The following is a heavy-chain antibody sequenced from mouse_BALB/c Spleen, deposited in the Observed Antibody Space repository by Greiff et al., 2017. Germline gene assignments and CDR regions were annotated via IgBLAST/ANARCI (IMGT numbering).Heavy chain of an antibody. J-gene: IGHJ2*01. CDR2: ISSGGSYT. CDR1: GFTFSSYA. Sequence: EVQLVESGGGLVKPGGSLKLSCAASGFTFSSYAMSWVRQTPEKRLEWVATISSGGSYTYYPDSVKGRFTISRDNAKNTLYLQMSSLRSEDTAMYYCARPMITMYYLDYWGQGTTLTVSS. V-gene: IGHV5-9-3*01. D-gene: IGHD2-4*01. CDR3: ARPMITMYYLDY.